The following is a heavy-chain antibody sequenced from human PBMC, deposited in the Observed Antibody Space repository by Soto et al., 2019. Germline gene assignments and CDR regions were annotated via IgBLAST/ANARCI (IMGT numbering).Heavy chain of an antibody. CDR3: ARLTGDPDY. CDR1: GGSISRSGYS. D-gene: IGHD7-27*01. J-gene: IGHJ4*02. V-gene: IGHV4-30-2*01. CDR2: ISHSVGL. Sequence: QVQLQESGSGLVKPSQTLSLTCAVSGGSISRSGYSWSWIRQPPGKGLEWIGYISHSVGLYYNPSLKSRVTISVDGSKNQFSLTLNSVTAADTAVYSCARLTGDPDYWGQGILVTVSS.